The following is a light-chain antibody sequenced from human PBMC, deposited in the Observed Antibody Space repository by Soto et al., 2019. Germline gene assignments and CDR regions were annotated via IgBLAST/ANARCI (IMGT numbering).Light chain of an antibody. CDR1: QSISSW. J-gene: IGKJ1*01. V-gene: IGKV1-5*03. CDR2: TVS. Sequence: DIQMTQSPSTLSASVGDRVTITCRASQSISSWLAWYQQKPGKAPKLLLYTVSSLESGVPSRFSGSGSGTEFTLTSSSLQPDDFATYYCQQYKSYSWTFGHWTKVEIK. CDR3: QQYKSYSWT.